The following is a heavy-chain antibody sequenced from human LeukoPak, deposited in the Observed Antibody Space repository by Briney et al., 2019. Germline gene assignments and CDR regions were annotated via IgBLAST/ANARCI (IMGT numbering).Heavy chain of an antibody. D-gene: IGHD1-26*01. CDR2: INPTGGST. Sequence: ASVKVSCKASGYTSTSYYMHWVRQAPGQGLEWMGLINPTGGSTGYAQKFQGRVTMTRDMSTSTVYMDLSSLRSEDTAVYYCALSAGGSYPHNDAFDIWGQGRMVTVSS. V-gene: IGHV1-46*01. CDR1: GYTSTSYY. J-gene: IGHJ3*02. CDR3: ALSAGGSYPHNDAFDI.